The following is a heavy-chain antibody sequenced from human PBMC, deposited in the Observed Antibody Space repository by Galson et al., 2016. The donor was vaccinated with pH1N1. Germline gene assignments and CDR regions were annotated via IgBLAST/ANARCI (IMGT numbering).Heavy chain of an antibody. Sequence: SLRLSCAASGFSFSNHGMNWVRQAPGKGLEWIAYISHDSGSRIIHYADSVKGRFTISRDDAKTSLYLQLNSLRAEDTAVYYCARVPPGCTDGECVFWRFDPWGQGTQVIVSS. V-gene: IGHV3-48*01. J-gene: IGHJ5*02. CDR3: ARVPPGCTDGECVFWRFDP. CDR2: ISHDSGSRII. CDR1: GFSFSNHG. D-gene: IGHD2-8*01.